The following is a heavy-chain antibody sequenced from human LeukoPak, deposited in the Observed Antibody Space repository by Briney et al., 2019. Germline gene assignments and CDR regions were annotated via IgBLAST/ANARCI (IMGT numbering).Heavy chain of an antibody. CDR1: GFTFSSYW. CDR3: ARETVGATVSFDY. D-gene: IGHD1-26*01. CDR2: IKQDGSEK. Sequence: GGSLRLSCAASGFTFSSYWMSWVRQAPGKGLEWVANIKQDGSEKYYVDSVKGRFTISRDNAKNSLYLQMNSLRAEDTAVYYCARETVGATVSFDYWGQGTLVTVSS. V-gene: IGHV3-7*01. J-gene: IGHJ4*02.